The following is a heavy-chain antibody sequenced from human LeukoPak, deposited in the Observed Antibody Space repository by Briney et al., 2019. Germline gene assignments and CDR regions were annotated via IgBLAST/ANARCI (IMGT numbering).Heavy chain of an antibody. D-gene: IGHD2-15*01. Sequence: PGGSLRLSCAASGFTFSSFKMNWVRQAPGKGLEWVSYISSSGDIIYYADSVKGRLTFSRDNAKNSLYLQMNSLRAEDTAVYYCARVGRDSQHLDYWGPGTLVTVSS. V-gene: IGHV3-48*03. CDR2: ISSSGDII. CDR1: GFTFSSFK. J-gene: IGHJ4*02. CDR3: ARVGRDSQHLDY.